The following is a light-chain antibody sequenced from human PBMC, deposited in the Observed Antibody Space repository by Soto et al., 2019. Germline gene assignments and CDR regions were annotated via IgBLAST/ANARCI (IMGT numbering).Light chain of an antibody. V-gene: IGKV3-15*01. CDR3: QQYNDWPPIT. J-gene: IGKJ5*01. CDR2: YAS. CDR1: QDIWIN. Sequence: EIMMTQSPATLSVSPGETATLSCRARQDIWINLAWYQQKPGQAPRLLMYYASTRATGVPARFSGSGSGTEFTLTISSLQSEDFALYYCQQYNDWPPITFGQGTRLEIK.